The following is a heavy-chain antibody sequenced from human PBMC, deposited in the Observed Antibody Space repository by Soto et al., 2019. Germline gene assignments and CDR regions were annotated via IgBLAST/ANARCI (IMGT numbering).Heavy chain of an antibody. V-gene: IGHV4-59*01. J-gene: IGHJ4*01. Sequence: QVQLLESGPGLVKPSETLSLTCTIYGGSISSYFWSWIRQPPGKGLEWLGYIHYSGTTVYNPSLKSRVTTSIDTAENQFTLNLTSVTAADTAVYFCARDTGGYYLDSWGQGSLVTVSS. CDR3: ARDTGGYYLDS. CDR2: IHYSGTT. D-gene: IGHD7-27*01. CDR1: GGSISSYF.